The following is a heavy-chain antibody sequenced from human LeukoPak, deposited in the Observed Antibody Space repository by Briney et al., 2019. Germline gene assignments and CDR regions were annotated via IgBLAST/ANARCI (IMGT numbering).Heavy chain of an antibody. D-gene: IGHD2-8*01. Sequence: PGGSLRLSCAASGFTFSSYGMHWVRQAPGKGLEWVAVISYDGSNKYYADSVKGRFTISRDNSKNTLYLQMNSLRAEDTAVYYCAKGYCTNGVCPPFDYWGQGTLVTVSS. CDR2: ISYDGSNK. CDR3: AKGYCTNGVCPPFDY. J-gene: IGHJ4*02. V-gene: IGHV3-30*18. CDR1: GFTFSSYG.